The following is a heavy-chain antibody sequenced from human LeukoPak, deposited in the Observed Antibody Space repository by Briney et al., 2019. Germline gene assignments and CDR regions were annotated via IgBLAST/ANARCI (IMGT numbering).Heavy chain of an antibody. CDR3: ARDAGEGLFDS. CDR2: IYDSGIT. J-gene: IGHJ4*02. CDR1: GCSITNYY. Sequence: SETLSLTCTAAGCSITNYYWNWIRQAAGKGLEWIGRIYDSGITNYNRSLKRRVSISVDQSKRHFFLRLSSVTAADTAVYYCARDAGEGLFDSWGQGTLVTVSS. V-gene: IGHV4-4*07. D-gene: IGHD4-17*01.